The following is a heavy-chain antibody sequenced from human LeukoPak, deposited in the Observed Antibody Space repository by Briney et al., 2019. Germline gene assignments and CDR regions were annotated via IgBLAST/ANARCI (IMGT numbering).Heavy chain of an antibody. J-gene: IGHJ6*02. V-gene: IGHV4-34*01. CDR3: ARGSVYSSGWFSYYYYGMDV. CDR2: INHSGST. CDR1: GGSFSGYY. Sequence: PSETLSLTCAVYGGSFSGYYCTWIRQPPGKGLEWIGEINHSGSTNYNPSLKSRVTISVDTSKNQFSLKLSSVTAADTAVYYCARGSVYSSGWFSYYYYGMDVWGQGTTVTVSS. D-gene: IGHD6-19*01.